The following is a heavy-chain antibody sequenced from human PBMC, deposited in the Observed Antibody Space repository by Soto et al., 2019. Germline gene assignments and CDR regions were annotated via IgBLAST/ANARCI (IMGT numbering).Heavy chain of an antibody. J-gene: IGHJ5*02. CDR3: ARGEGYCSGGICYRWFDP. Sequence: QVQLVQSGAEVKRPGASVKLSCKAPGYTFTKYAIHWVRQAPGQGLEWMGWINAGSGNTKYSQNFKGRVTSTRDTSASTAYMELSSLRSEDTAVYYCARGEGYCSGGICYRWFDPWGQGSLVTVSS. D-gene: IGHD2-15*01. CDR2: INAGSGNT. V-gene: IGHV1-3*01. CDR1: GYTFTKYA.